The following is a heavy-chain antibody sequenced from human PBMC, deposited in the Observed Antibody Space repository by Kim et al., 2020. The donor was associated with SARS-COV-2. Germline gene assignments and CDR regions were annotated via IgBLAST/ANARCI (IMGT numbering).Heavy chain of an antibody. CDR3: ARDTRGSYCGPHSY. Sequence: AQKFQGRVTMTRGTATSTVYMELSSLRSEDTAVYYCARDTRGSYCGPHSYWGQGTLVTVSS. V-gene: IGHV1-46*01. J-gene: IGHJ4*02. D-gene: IGHD1-26*01.